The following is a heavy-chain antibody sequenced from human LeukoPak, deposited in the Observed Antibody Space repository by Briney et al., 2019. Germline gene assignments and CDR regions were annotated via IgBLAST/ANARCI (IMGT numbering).Heavy chain of an antibody. J-gene: IGHJ6*02. CDR1: GFTFSSYA. Sequence: GGSLRLSCAASGFTFSSYAMSWVRQAPGKGLEWVSVIYSGGSTYYADSVKGRFTISRDNSKNTLYLQMNSLRAEDTAVYYCARDITIFGNYGMDVWGQGTTVTVSS. CDR3: ARDITIFGNYGMDV. CDR2: IYSGGST. V-gene: IGHV3-66*01. D-gene: IGHD3-3*01.